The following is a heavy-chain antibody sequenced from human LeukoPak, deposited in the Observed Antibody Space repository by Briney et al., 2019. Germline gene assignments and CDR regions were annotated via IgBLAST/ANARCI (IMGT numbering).Heavy chain of an antibody. D-gene: IGHD2-21*01. J-gene: IGHJ4*02. CDR3: AKDGGGNCYDPIDY. V-gene: IGHV3-23*01. Sequence: GGSLRLSCAFSGFTFSNYAMSWVRQAPGKGLEGISGITDSGRSSYFADSVRGRFTISRDKSKNTLCLQMNSLRAEDTALYFCAKDGGGNCYDPIDYWGQGILVTVSS. CDR2: ITDSGRSS. CDR1: GFTFSNYA.